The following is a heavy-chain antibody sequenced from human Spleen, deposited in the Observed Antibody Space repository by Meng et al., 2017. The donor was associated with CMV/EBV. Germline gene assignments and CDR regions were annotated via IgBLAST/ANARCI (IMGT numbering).Heavy chain of an antibody. D-gene: IGHD3-3*01. V-gene: IGHV3-23*01. J-gene: IGHJ4*02. CDR1: GFICSSYA. Sequence: SGFICSSYALSWVRQAPGKGLEWVSGLRGSGGATYYADSVKGRFTVSRDNSKNTLYLQMNSLRAEDTAVYYCARVPYYDFWSGYFDYWGQGTLVTVSS. CDR2: LRGSGGAT. CDR3: ARVPYYDFWSGYFDY.